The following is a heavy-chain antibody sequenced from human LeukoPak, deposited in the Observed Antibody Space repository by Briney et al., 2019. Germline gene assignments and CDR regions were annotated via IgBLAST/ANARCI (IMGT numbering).Heavy chain of an antibody. Sequence: GGSLRLSCAASGFTFSSYAMSWVRQAPGKGLEWVSAISGSGGSTYYADSVKGRFTISRDNSKNTLYLQMNSLRAEDTAVYYCAKDYYGSGSYYTGYYYYGMDVWGQGTTATVSS. CDR2: ISGSGGST. CDR3: AKDYYGSGSYYTGYYYYGMDV. D-gene: IGHD3-10*01. J-gene: IGHJ6*02. CDR1: GFTFSSYA. V-gene: IGHV3-23*01.